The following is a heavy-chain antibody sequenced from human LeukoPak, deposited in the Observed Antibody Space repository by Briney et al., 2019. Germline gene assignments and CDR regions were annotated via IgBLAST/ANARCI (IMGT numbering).Heavy chain of an antibody. CDR2: ISYDGSNK. D-gene: IGHD2-2*01. CDR3: AKEGVRTSLDY. J-gene: IGHJ4*02. V-gene: IGHV3-30*18. CDR1: GFTFSSYG. Sequence: GRSLRLSCAAFGFTFSSYGMHWVRQAPGKGLEWVAVISYDGSNKYYADSVKGRFTISRDNSKNTLYLQMNSLRAEDTAVYYCAKEGVRTSLDYWGQGTLVTVSS.